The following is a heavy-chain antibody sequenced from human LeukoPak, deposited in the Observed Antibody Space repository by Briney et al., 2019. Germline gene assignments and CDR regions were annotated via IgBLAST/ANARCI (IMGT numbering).Heavy chain of an antibody. D-gene: IGHD1-26*01. J-gene: IGHJ4*02. CDR3: ARGRLLRLTYFFDS. V-gene: IGHV3-48*03. Sequence: PGGSLRLSCAASGFTFSNYEMPWVRQATGGGLEWFSYISRGGDTIYYADPVKGRFTISSDSANNSLYLQMNNLRAEDTAVYYCARGRLLRLTYFFDSWGQGTLVTVSS. CDR1: GFTFSNYE. CDR2: ISRGGDTI.